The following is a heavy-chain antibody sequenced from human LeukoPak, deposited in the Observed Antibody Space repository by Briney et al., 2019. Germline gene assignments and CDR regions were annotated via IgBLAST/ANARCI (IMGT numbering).Heavy chain of an antibody. V-gene: IGHV4-39*01. CDR1: GCSISSSSYF. Sequence: SETLSLTCTVSGCSISSSSYFWAWIRQPPGKGLEWIGSIYYSGSTYYNPPLNIRVPISVDTSKNQFSLNLSSVTAADTADYYSARLITAFQAFDSWGQGTLVTVSS. J-gene: IGHJ4*02. CDR3: ARLITAFQAFDS. CDR2: IYYSGST. D-gene: IGHD3-16*01.